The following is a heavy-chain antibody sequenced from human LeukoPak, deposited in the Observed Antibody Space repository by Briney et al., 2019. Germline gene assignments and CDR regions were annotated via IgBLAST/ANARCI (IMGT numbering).Heavy chain of an antibody. D-gene: IGHD3-16*02. CDR1: GFTFSSYE. J-gene: IGHJ4*02. Sequence: GGSLRLSCAASGFTFSSYEMNWVRQAPGKGLEWVSYISSSGSTIYYADSVKGRFAISRDNAKNSLYLQMNSLRAEDTAVYYCASETGYVWGSYRYIHWGQGTLVTVSS. V-gene: IGHV3-48*03. CDR2: ISSSGSTI. CDR3: ASETGYVWGSYRYIH.